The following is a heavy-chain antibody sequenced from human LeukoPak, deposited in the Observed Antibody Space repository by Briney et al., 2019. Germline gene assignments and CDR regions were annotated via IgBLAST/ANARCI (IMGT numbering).Heavy chain of an antibody. D-gene: IGHD4-17*01. V-gene: IGHV3-53*01. CDR2: IYSGGDK. CDR1: GFTVRRNY. J-gene: IGHJ5*01. Sequence: GGSLRLSCAISGFTVRRNYMSWVRQAPGKGPEWVSVIYSGGDKFYADSVKGRFTISSDNFKNTLYLQMNSLRVEDTAVYYCARDHPDYGDSSWGQEPWSPSPQ. CDR3: ARDHPDYGDSS.